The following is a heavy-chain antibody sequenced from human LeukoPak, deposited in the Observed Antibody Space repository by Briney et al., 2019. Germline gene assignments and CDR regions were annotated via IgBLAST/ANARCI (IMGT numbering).Heavy chain of an antibody. CDR2: IYWDADK. CDR3: ARVGFCSSTSCYSGAYYFDY. CDR1: GFSLNTNGVG. V-gene: IGHV2-5*02. Sequence: SGPTLVKPTQTLTLTCTFSGFSLNTNGVGVGWIRQPPGKALEWLALIYWDADKRYSPSLKSRLTVTKDTSKSQVVLTMTNMDLVDTATYYCARVGFCSSTSCYSGAYYFDYWGQGTLVTVSS. D-gene: IGHD2-2*02. J-gene: IGHJ4*02.